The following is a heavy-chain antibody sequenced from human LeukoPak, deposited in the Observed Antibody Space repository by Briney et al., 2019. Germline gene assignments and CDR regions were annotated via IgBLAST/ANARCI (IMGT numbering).Heavy chain of an antibody. CDR3: ARVRFSDDILTGPFDY. J-gene: IGHJ4*02. Sequence: SVKVSCKASGYTFTSYGISWVRQAPGQGLEWMGGIIPIFGTANYAQKFQGRATITADESTSTAYMELSSLRSEDTAVYYCARVRFSDDILTGPFDYWGQGTLVTVSS. D-gene: IGHD3-9*01. V-gene: IGHV1-69*13. CDR1: GYTFTSYG. CDR2: IIPIFGTA.